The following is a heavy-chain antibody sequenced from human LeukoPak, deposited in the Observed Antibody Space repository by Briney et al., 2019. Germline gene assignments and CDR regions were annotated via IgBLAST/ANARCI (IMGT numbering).Heavy chain of an antibody. D-gene: IGHD1-26*01. CDR1: GGSISSYY. CDR2: IYYSGST. Sequence: PSETLSLTCTVSGGSISSYYWSWIRQPPGKGLEWIGYIYYSGSTNYNPSLKSRVTISVDTSKNQFSLKLSSVTAADTAVYYCAKGYSGFYYASFDFWGQGTLVTVSS. V-gene: IGHV4-59*08. CDR3: AKGYSGFYYASFDF. J-gene: IGHJ4*02.